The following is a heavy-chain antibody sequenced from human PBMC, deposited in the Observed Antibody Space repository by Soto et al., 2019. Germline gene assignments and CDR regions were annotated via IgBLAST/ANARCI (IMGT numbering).Heavy chain of an antibody. CDR1: GFTFSSYA. CDR3: ARDRWAAAGPTTNWFDP. CDR2: ISYDGSNK. Sequence: ESGGGVVQPGRSLRLSCAASGFTFSSYAMHWVRQAPGKGLEWVAVISYDGSNKYYADSVKGRFTISRDNSKNTLYLQMNSLRAEDTAVYYCARDRWAAAGPTTNWFDPWGQGTLVTVSS. J-gene: IGHJ5*02. V-gene: IGHV3-30-3*01. D-gene: IGHD6-13*01.